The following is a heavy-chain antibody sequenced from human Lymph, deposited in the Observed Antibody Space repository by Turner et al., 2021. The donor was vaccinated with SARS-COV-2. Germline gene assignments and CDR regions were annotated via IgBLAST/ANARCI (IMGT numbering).Heavy chain of an antibody. V-gene: IGHV1-8*02. CDR1: GYNFTSYD. CDR3: ARGRYSGGGMDV. CDR2: MNPNSGNT. D-gene: IGHD1-26*01. J-gene: IGHJ6*02. Sequence: QVQLVQSGAEVKKPGASVKVCCKAPGYNFTSYDINWVRQATEQGLEWRGWMNPNSGNTGYTQKFQGRVTITRNTSISTAYMELSSVRSEDTAVYYCARGRYSGGGMDVWGQGTTVTVSS.